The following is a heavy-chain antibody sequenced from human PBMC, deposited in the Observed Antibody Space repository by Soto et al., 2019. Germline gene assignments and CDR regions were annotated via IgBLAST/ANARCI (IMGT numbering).Heavy chain of an antibody. CDR3: AREGHYSNSSGDYYGNWFDP. D-gene: IGHD3-22*01. CDR1: GLTFSSYA. CDR2: VSYDGTYK. J-gene: IGHJ5*02. Sequence: GGSLRLSCETSGLTFSSYALHWVRQAPGRGLKWVAVVSYDGTYKYYADSVKGRFTISRDNSRNTLYLQMNSLAVEDTAVYYCAREGHYSNSSGDYYGNWFDPWGQGTRVTVSS. V-gene: IGHV3-30*04.